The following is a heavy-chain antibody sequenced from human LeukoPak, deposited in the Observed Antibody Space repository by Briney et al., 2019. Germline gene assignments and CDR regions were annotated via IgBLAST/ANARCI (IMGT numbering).Heavy chain of an antibody. CDR2: IEPNSGGT. CDR1: GYTFTGHY. D-gene: IGHD7-27*01. V-gene: IGHV1-2*02. J-gene: IGHJ4*02. Sequence: GASVKVCCKASGYTFTGHYMHWIRQAPGQSLEWMGWIEPNSGGTHFAQKFQGRLTISRDTSISTAYMELSRLSSDDTAIYYCARDENWGPDYWGQGTLVTVSS. CDR3: ARDENWGPDY.